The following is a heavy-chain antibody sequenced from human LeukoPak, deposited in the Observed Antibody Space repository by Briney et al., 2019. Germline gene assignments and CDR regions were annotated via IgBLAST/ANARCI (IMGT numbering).Heavy chain of an antibody. J-gene: IGHJ6*03. CDR2: INPSGGST. D-gene: IGHD6-19*01. CDR1: GYTFTSYY. V-gene: IGHV1-46*01. Sequence: ASVKVSCKASGYTFTSYYMHWVRQAPGQGLEWMGIINPSGGSTSYAQKFQGRVTITADESTSTAYMELSSLRSEDTAVYYCARDRYIAVAGTYYYYMDVWGKGTTVTISS. CDR3: ARDRYIAVAGTYYYYMDV.